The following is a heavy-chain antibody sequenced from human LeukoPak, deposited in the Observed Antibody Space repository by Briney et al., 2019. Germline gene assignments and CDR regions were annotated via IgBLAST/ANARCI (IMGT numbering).Heavy chain of an antibody. CDR1: GGSISSGGYY. CDR3: ASTLDTRGAFDI. CDR2: IYYSGST. J-gene: IGHJ3*02. Sequence: PSQTLSLTCTVSGGSISSGGYYWSWIRQHPGKGLEWIGYIYYSGSTNYNPSLKSRVTISVDTSKNQFSLKLSSVTAADTAVYYCASTLDTRGAFDIWGQGTMVTVSS. V-gene: IGHV4-31*03. D-gene: IGHD5-18*01.